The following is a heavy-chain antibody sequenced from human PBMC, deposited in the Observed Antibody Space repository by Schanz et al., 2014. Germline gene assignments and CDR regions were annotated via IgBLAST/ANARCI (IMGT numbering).Heavy chain of an antibody. CDR2: ICSSGNTI. V-gene: IGHV3-11*04. Sequence: QVQLVESGGGLVKPGGSLRLSCAASGFTFSDYYMSWIRQAPGKGLEWVSYICSSGNTIYYADSVKGRFSISRDNAKNSLFLQMNRLRAEDTALYYCAIIGVMVAVAGTRADYWGQGTLVNDSS. J-gene: IGHJ4*02. CDR1: GFTFSDYY. CDR3: AIIGVMVAVAGTRADY. D-gene: IGHD6-19*01.